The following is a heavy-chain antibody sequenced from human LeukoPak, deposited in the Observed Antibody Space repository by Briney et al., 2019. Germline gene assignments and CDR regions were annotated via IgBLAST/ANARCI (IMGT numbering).Heavy chain of an antibody. V-gene: IGHV1-2*02. CDR3: ARDNGVTYSSSWYPGGRWFDP. Sequence: PGASVKVSCKASGYTFTGYYMHWVRQAPGQGLEWMGWINPNSGGTNYAQKFQGRVTMTRDTSISTAYMELSRLRSDDTAVYYCARDNGVTYSSSWYPGGRWFDPWGQGTLVTVSS. CDR2: INPNSGGT. J-gene: IGHJ5*02. D-gene: IGHD6-13*01. CDR1: GYTFTGYY.